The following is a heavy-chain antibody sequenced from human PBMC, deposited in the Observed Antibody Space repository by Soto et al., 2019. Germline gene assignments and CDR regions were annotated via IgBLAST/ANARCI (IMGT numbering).Heavy chain of an antibody. CDR1: GGSINSGGYY. Sequence: QVQLQESGPGLVKPSQTLSLTCTISGGSINSGGYYWSWIRQHPGKGLEWIGYISYSGSTYYNPSLKSRVTISVATSKNQLSLKLRSVTAADTAVYYCATSDYDSSGYYGGFDYWGQGALVTVSS. CDR3: ATSDYDSSGYYGGFDY. D-gene: IGHD3-22*01. CDR2: ISYSGST. V-gene: IGHV4-31*03. J-gene: IGHJ4*02.